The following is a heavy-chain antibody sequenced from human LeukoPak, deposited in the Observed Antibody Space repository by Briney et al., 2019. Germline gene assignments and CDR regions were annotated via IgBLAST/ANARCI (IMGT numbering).Heavy chain of an antibody. J-gene: IGHJ4*02. CDR3: ARDNPAEAALAF. CDR1: GYTFTGDY. V-gene: IGHV1-2*02. Sequence: ASVKVSCKASGYTFTGDYIHWGRQAPGQGLEWMGWINPNSGGTNYAQKFQGRVTMTRDRSINTAYMDLRSLTYDDTAVYYCARDNPAEAALAFWGQGTLVTVSS. CDR2: INPNSGGT.